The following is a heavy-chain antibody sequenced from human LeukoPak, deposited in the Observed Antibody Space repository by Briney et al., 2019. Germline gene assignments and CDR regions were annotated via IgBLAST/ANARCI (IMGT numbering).Heavy chain of an antibody. D-gene: IGHD6-19*01. CDR2: IYYSGST. V-gene: IGHV4-59*01. CDR3: ARGPIAVAGIGSDAFDI. Sequence: SETLSLTCTVSGGSISSYYWSWLRQPPGKGLEWIGYIYYSGSTNYNPSLKSRVTISVDTSKNQFSLKLSSVTAADTAVYYCARGPIAVAGIGSDAFDIWGQGTMVTVSS. CDR1: GGSISSYY. J-gene: IGHJ3*02.